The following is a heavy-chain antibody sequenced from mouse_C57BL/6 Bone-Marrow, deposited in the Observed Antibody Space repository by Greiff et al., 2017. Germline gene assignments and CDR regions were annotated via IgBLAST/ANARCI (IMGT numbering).Heavy chain of an antibody. CDR3: AGTDGYDPAWFAY. Sequence: QVHVKQPGAELVKPGASVKLSCKASGYTFTSYWMHWVKQRPGRGLEWIGRIEPNSGGTKYNEKFKSKATLTVDKHSSKAYMQLSSLTSEDSAVYYCAGTDGYDPAWFAYWGQGTLGTVSA. V-gene: IGHV1-72*01. CDR2: IEPNSGGT. D-gene: IGHD2-2*01. CDR1: GYTFTSYW. J-gene: IGHJ3*01.